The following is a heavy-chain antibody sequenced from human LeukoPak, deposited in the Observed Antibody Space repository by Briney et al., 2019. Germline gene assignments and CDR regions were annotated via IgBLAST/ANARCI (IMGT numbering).Heavy chain of an antibody. D-gene: IGHD6-19*01. Sequence: PGGSLRLSCAASGFSFSAYAMYWVRQAPGKELEWVSSIEASGGATYYADSVKGRFTISRDNFKNTFYLQMNSLRADDTAVYYCAKGSGSGWYGWFAPWGQGTLVTVSS. J-gene: IGHJ5*02. V-gene: IGHV3-23*01. CDR3: AKGSGSGWYGWFAP. CDR2: IEASGGAT. CDR1: GFSFSAYA.